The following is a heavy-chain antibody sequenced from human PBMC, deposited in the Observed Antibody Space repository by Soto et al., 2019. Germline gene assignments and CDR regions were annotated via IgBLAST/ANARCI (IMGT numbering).Heavy chain of an antibody. J-gene: IGHJ4*02. D-gene: IGHD3-10*01. Sequence: SETLSLTCTVSGGSISSGGYYWSWIRQHPGKGLEWIGYIYYSGSTYYNPSLKSRVTISVDTSKNQFSLKLSSVTAADTAVYYCAREIGELLEGYFDYWGQGTLVTVSS. CDR1: GGSISSGGYY. CDR3: AREIGELLEGYFDY. CDR2: IYYSGST. V-gene: IGHV4-31*03.